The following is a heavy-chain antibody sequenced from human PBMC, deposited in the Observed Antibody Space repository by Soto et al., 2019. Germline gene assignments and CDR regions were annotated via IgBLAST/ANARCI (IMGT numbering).Heavy chain of an antibody. D-gene: IGHD3-3*01. V-gene: IGHV1-2*04. CDR1: GYTFTSYG. J-gene: IGHJ6*02. Sequence: ASVKVSCKASGYTFTSYGISWVRQAPGQGLEWMGWINPNSGGTNYAQKFQGWVTMTRDTSISTAYMELSRLRSDDTAVYYCARGTYYDFWSGGGRGMDVWGQGTTVTVSS. CDR2: INPNSGGT. CDR3: ARGTYYDFWSGGGRGMDV.